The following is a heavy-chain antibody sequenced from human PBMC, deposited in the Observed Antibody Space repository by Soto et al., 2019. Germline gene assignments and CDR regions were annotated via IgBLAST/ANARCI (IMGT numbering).Heavy chain of an antibody. D-gene: IGHD3-9*01. Sequence: HPGGSLRLSCAASGFTFSSYGMHWVRQAPGKGLEWVAVISYDGSNKYYADSVKGRFTISRDNSKNTLYLQMNSLRAEDTAVYYCAKLYYDILTGEQPIDYWGQGTLVTVSS. J-gene: IGHJ4*02. V-gene: IGHV3-30*18. CDR3: AKLYYDILTGEQPIDY. CDR1: GFTFSSYG. CDR2: ISYDGSNK.